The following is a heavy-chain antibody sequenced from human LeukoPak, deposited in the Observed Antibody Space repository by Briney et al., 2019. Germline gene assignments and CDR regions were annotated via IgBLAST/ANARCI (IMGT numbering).Heavy chain of an antibody. J-gene: IGHJ4*02. CDR3: GRGAYSGYEFAC. CDR1: GYSFSTSW. CDR2: IYPGASDT. D-gene: IGHD5-12*01. V-gene: IGHV5-51*01. Sequence: GESLKISCRASGYSFSTSWIGWVRQMPGKSLEWMGVIYPGASDTRYSPSFQGQVTFSADKSISTAYLQWSSLEASDTAMYFCGRGAYSGYEFACWGQGTLVTVSS.